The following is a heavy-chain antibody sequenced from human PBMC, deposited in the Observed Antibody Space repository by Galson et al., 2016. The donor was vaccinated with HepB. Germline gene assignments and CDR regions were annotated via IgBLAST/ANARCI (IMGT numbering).Heavy chain of an antibody. Sequence: SLRLSCAASGFTFNRYTMNWVRQAPGKGLEWVAGIWYDGSHQYYADSVKGRFTISRDNSKNKLSLQMNSLRAEDTAVYYCVREGHDNSKFAYYFGMDVWGRGTTVTVSS. D-gene: IGHD4-11*01. J-gene: IGHJ6*02. CDR3: VREGHDNSKFAYYFGMDV. CDR1: GFTFNRYT. V-gene: IGHV3-33*08. CDR2: IWYDGSHQ.